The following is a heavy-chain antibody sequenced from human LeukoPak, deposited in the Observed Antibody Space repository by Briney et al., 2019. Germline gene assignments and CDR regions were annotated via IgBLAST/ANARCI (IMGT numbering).Heavy chain of an antibody. V-gene: IGHV4-31*03. CDR1: GGSISSGGYY. J-gene: IGHJ4*02. Sequence: SETLSLTCTVSGGSISSGGYYWSWIRQHPGKGLELIGYIYYSGSTYYNPSLKSRVTISVDTSKNQFSLKLSSVTAADTAVYYCARGGVRLYYFDYWGQGTLVTVSS. CDR2: IYYSGST. CDR3: ARGGVRLYYFDY. D-gene: IGHD4-23*01.